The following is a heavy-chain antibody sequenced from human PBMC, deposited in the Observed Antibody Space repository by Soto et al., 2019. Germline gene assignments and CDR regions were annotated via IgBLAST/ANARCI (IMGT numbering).Heavy chain of an antibody. D-gene: IGHD6-19*01. J-gene: IGHJ4*02. V-gene: IGHV3-64D*06. CDR2: ISSYGADT. CDR1: GFTFNSYA. Sequence: GSLRLSCSASGFTFNSYAMHWVRQAPGKGLEFVSAISSYGADTYYADSVKGRFAISRDNSKNTLYLQMSSLRAEDTALYYCVKEGYMRSDWYGQFDYWGQGSQVTVSS. CDR3: VKEGYMRSDWYGQFDY.